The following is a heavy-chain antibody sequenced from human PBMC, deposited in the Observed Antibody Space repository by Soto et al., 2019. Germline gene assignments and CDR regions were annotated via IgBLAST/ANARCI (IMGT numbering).Heavy chain of an antibody. D-gene: IGHD3-22*01. Sequence: GGSLRLSCSASGFTFSSYAMHWVRQAPGKGLEWVSGFRSSGDGGTTYYADSVKGRFTISRDNSKNTLYLQMSSLRIEDTAVYYCARRSYGSSGYHSGYYYGMDVCGQGTTVTVSS. V-gene: IGHV3-64*04. CDR2: FRSSGDGGTT. CDR3: ARRSYGSSGYHSGYYYGMDV. J-gene: IGHJ6*02. CDR1: GFTFSSYA.